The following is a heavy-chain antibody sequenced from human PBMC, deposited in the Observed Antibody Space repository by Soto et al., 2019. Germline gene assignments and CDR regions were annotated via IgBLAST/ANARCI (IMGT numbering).Heavy chain of an antibody. V-gene: IGHV3-23*01. CDR2: ISGSGGST. D-gene: IGHD6-13*01. CDR3: AKGIAAAGAYYGMDV. CDR1: GFTVSSSYA. J-gene: IGHJ6*02. Sequence: GGSLRLSCAASGFTVSSSYAMSWVRQAPGKGLEWVSAISGSGGSTYYADSVKGRFTISRDNSKNTLYLQMNSLGAEDTAVYYCAKGIAAAGAYYGMDVWGQGTTVTVSS.